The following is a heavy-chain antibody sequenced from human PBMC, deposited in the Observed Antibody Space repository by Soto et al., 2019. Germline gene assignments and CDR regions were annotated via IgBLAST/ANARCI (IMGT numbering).Heavy chain of an antibody. CDR3: ARCYCSIGSCYTCWHFDL. CDR2: IGPYNGNT. J-gene: IGHJ2*01. D-gene: IGHD2-15*01. CDR1: GYTFSNYG. V-gene: IGHV1-18*01. Sequence: QVQLVQSGPEVKKPGASVKVSCQASGYTFSNYGISWVRQAPGQGLEWMGWIGPYNGNTDYVQNFQGRATMTRDTSTNTAYMELRSLRSDDTALYYCARCYCSIGSCYTCWHFDLWGRGALLTVSS.